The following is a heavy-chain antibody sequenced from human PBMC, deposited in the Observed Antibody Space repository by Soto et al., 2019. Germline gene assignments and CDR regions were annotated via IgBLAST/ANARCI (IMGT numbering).Heavy chain of an antibody. V-gene: IGHV6-1*01. CDR3: ARELYYDFWSGYYGYYGMDV. Sequence: SQTLSLTCAISGDIVSSNSAAWNWIRQSPSRGLEWLGRTYYRSKWYNDYAVSVKSRITINPDTSKNQFSLQLKSVTPEDTAVYYCARELYYDFWSGYYGYYGMDVWGKGTTVTVSS. CDR1: GDIVSSNSAA. J-gene: IGHJ6*04. D-gene: IGHD3-3*01. CDR2: TYYRSKWYN.